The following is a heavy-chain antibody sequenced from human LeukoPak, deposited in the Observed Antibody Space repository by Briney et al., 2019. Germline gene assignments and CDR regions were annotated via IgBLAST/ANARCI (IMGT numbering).Heavy chain of an antibody. D-gene: IGHD3-22*01. CDR2: INSDGSST. CDR1: GFTFSSYW. V-gene: IGHV3-74*01. J-gene: IGHJ3*02. CDR3: ARGWTYYYDSSGSSVAFDI. Sequence: GGSLRLSCAASGFTFSSYWMHWVRQAPGKGLAWVSRINSDGSSTSYADSVKGRFTISRDNAKNTLYLQMNSLRAEDTAVYYCARGWTYYYDSSGSSVAFDIWGQGTMVTVSS.